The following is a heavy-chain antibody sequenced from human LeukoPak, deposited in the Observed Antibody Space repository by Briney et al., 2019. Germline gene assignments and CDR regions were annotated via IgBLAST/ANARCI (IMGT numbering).Heavy chain of an antibody. Sequence: GRSLRLSCAASGFTFDDYAMHWVRQAPGKGLEWVSGISWNSGSIGYADSVKGRFTISRDNAKNSLYLQMNSLRAEDTALYYCAKEVYYYDTPGYYFDYWGQGTLVTVSS. V-gene: IGHV3-9*01. D-gene: IGHD3-22*01. CDR2: ISWNSGSI. CDR3: AKEVYYYDTPGYYFDY. J-gene: IGHJ4*02. CDR1: GFTFDDYA.